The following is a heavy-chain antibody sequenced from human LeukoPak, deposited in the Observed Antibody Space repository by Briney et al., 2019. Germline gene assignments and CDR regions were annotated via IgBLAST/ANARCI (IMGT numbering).Heavy chain of an antibody. CDR3: AKEMVNYYDSSGYPND. V-gene: IGHV3-23*01. CDR1: GFIFGSYN. Sequence: GGSLRLSCAASGFIFGSYNMNWVRQAPGKGLEWVSAISGSGGSTYYADSVKGRFTISRDNSKNTLYLQMNSLRAEDTAVYYCAKEMVNYYDSSGYPNDWGQGTLVTVSS. CDR2: ISGSGGST. J-gene: IGHJ4*02. D-gene: IGHD3-22*01.